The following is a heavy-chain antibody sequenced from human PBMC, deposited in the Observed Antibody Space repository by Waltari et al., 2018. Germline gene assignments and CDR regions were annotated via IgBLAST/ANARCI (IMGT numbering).Heavy chain of an antibody. D-gene: IGHD3-3*01. Sequence: QVQLVQSGAEVKKPGASVKVSCEASGYTFTSYAMHWVRQAPGQRLEWMGWINAGTGNKKYSQKFQGRVTITRDTSASTAFMELSSLRSEDTAVYYCARDGGAGYDFWSGYENWGQGTLVTVSS. CDR1: GYTFTSYA. CDR3: ARDGGAGYDFWSGYEN. J-gene: IGHJ4*02. V-gene: IGHV1-3*01. CDR2: INAGTGNK.